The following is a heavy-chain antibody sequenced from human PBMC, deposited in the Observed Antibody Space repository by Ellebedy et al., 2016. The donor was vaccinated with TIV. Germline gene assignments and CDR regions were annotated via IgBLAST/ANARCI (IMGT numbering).Heavy chain of an antibody. CDR3: AKLGGVLSWYADY. D-gene: IGHD6-13*01. J-gene: IGHJ4*02. V-gene: IGHV3-23*01. Sequence: GESLKISCAASGLTLRNYVLSWLRQAPGKGLEWVSAISAGGEVTYYADSVKGRFTISRDNSKNTLYLQMNSLGAEDTAVYYCAKLGGVLSWYADYWGLGTLVTVSS. CDR2: ISAGGEVT. CDR1: GLTLRNYV.